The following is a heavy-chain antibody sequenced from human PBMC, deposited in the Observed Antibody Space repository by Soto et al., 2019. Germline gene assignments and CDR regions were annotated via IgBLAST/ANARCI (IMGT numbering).Heavy chain of an antibody. Sequence: ASVKVSCTASGYTFTGYYMHWVRQAPGQGLEWMGWINPNSGGTNYAQKFQGWVTMTRDTSISTAYMELSRLRSDDTAVYYCARAGIVVVPAAAFDYWGQGTLVTVSS. D-gene: IGHD2-2*01. CDR1: GYTFTGYY. CDR3: ARAGIVVVPAAAFDY. V-gene: IGHV1-2*04. J-gene: IGHJ4*02. CDR2: INPNSGGT.